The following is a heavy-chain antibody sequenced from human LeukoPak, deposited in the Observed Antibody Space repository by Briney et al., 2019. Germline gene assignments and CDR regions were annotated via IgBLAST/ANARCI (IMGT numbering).Heavy chain of an antibody. D-gene: IGHD5-12*01. CDR3: ARWLKDGYYFDY. Sequence: ASVKVSCKASGYTFTSYDINWVRQATGQGLEWMGWMNPNSGNTGYAQKFQGRVTITRNTSISTAYTELSSLRSEDTAVYYCARWLKDGYYFDYWGQGILVTVSS. V-gene: IGHV1-8*03. CDR1: GYTFTSYD. J-gene: IGHJ4*02. CDR2: MNPNSGNT.